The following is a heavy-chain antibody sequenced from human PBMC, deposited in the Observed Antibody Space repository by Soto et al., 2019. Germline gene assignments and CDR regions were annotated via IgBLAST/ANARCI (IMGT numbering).Heavy chain of an antibody. D-gene: IGHD6-19*01. CDR1: GFTFSSYA. CDR3: ARGSGWYSVVGALDY. V-gene: IGHV3-30-3*01. J-gene: IGHJ4*02. CDR2: ISYDGSNK. Sequence: GGSLRLSCAASGFTFSSYAMHWVRQAPGKGLEWVAVISYDGSNKYYADSVKGRFTISRDNSKNTLYLQMNSLRAEDTAVYYCARGSGWYSVVGALDYWGQGTLVTSPQ.